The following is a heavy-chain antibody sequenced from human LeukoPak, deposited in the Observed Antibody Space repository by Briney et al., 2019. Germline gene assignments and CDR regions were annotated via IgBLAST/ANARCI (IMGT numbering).Heavy chain of an antibody. Sequence: PSETLSLTCAVYGGSFSGYYWSWVRQPPGKGLEWVGEINHSGSTNYNTSLKRRATISVDTSKTQFSLKLSSVTPADTAVYYCARGRGYCSGGSCYGRHYFDYWGQGTLVTVSS. CDR3: ARGRGYCSGGSCYGRHYFDY. J-gene: IGHJ4*02. V-gene: IGHV4-34*01. CDR1: GGSFSGYY. D-gene: IGHD2-15*01. CDR2: INHSGST.